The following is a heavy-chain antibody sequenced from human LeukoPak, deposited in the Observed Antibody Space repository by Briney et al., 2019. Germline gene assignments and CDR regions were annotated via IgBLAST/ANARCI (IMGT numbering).Heavy chain of an antibody. CDR1: GGSFSGYY. V-gene: IGHV4-34*01. Sequence: PSETLSLTCAVYGGSFSGYYWSWIRQLPGKGLEWIGEINHSGSTNYGPSLKSRVTISVDTSKKQISLKLSSVTAADTAVYYCARAKEYGYNYGPGFGFDPWGQGTLVTVSS. CDR2: INHSGST. J-gene: IGHJ5*02. CDR3: ARAKEYGYNYGPGFGFDP. D-gene: IGHD5-18*01.